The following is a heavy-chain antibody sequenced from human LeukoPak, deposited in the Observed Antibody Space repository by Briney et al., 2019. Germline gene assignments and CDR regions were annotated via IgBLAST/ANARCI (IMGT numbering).Heavy chain of an antibody. CDR2: ISSNGVGT. D-gene: IGHD2-15*01. CDR1: GFTFSSYM. J-gene: IGHJ4*02. V-gene: IGHV3-23*01. CDR3: ARYCSGSICYSGVDY. Sequence: PGGSLRLSCAASGFTFSSYMMTWVRQAPGKGLEWVSTISSNGVGTYYADSVKGRFTISRDNSKDTLYLQVSSLRAEDTAVYYCARYCSGSICYSGVDYWGQGTLVPVSS.